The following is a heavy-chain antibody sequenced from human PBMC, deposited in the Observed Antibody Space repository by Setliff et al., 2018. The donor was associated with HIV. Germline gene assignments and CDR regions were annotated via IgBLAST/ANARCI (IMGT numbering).Heavy chain of an antibody. Sequence: SETLSLTCSVSGVSINRTDHYWGWIRQPPGKGLEWIASVHNSGSTYYNSSLKSRLTISEDASKSQFSLTLRSVTAADTAVYYCARRLAIGHWYFDIWGRGTLVTVSS. CDR2: VHNSGST. CDR1: GVSINRTDHY. V-gene: IGHV4-39*01. CDR3: ARRLAIGHWYFDI. J-gene: IGHJ2*01.